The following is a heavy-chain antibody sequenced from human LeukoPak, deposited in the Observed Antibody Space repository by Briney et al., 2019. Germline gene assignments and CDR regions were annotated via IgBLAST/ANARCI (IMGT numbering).Heavy chain of an antibody. Sequence: GGSLRLSCAASGFTFSTYSMNWVRQAPGKGLEWVSSISSSSSYIYYADSVKGRFTISRDTAKNSLYLQMNSLRAEDTAVYYGARDVVAATSSFGFDGMDVWGQGTTVTVSS. CDR3: ARDVVAATSSFGFDGMDV. CDR1: GFTFSTYS. D-gene: IGHD2-15*01. J-gene: IGHJ6*02. V-gene: IGHV3-21*01. CDR2: ISSSSSYI.